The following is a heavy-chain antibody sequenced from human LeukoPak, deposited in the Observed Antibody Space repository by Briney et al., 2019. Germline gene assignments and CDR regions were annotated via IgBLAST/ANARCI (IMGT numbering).Heavy chain of an antibody. Sequence: SQTLSLTCAISGDSVSRNSVAWHWIRQSPSRGLEWLGRTYFGSKWYNEYAVSVKSRISINPDTSKNQFSLQLNSVTPEDTAVYYCARDGCGGDCYTGYNIDVWGKGTTVTVSS. V-gene: IGHV6-1*01. CDR3: ARDGCGGDCYTGYNIDV. J-gene: IGHJ6*03. D-gene: IGHD2-21*02. CDR2: TYFGSKWYN. CDR1: GDSVSRNSVA.